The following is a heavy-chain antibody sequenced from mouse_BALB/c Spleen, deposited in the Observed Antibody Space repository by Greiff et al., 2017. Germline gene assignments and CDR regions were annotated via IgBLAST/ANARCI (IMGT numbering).Heavy chain of an antibody. D-gene: IGHD2-2*01. Sequence: VHVKQSGAELVRSGASVKLSCTASGFNIKDYYMHWVKQRPEQGLEWIGWIDPENGDTEYAPKFKDKATLTVDKSSSTAYMQLSSPTSEDSAVYYCARWGYGYDAWFAYWGQGTLVTVSA. CDR1: GFNIKDYY. CDR2: IDPENGDT. J-gene: IGHJ3*01. V-gene: IGHV14-4*02. CDR3: ARWGYGYDAWFAY.